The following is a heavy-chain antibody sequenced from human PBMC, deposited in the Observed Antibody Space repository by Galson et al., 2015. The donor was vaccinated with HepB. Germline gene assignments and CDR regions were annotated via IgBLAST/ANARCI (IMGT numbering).Heavy chain of an antibody. D-gene: IGHD3-16*02. CDR2: IYSGGST. J-gene: IGHJ4*02. CDR3: ARDRGYDYVWGSYRPGYFDY. CDR1: GFTVSSNY. Sequence: SLRLSCAASGFTVSSNYMSWVRQAPGKGLEWVSVIYSGGSTYYADSVKGRFTISRDNSKNTLYLQMNSLRAEDTAVYYCARDRGYDYVWGSYRPGYFDYWGQGTLGTVSS. V-gene: IGHV3-53*01.